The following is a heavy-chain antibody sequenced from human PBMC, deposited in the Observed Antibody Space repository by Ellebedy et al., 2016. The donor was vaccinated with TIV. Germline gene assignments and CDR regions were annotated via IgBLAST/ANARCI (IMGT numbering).Heavy chain of an antibody. D-gene: IGHD3-10*01. CDR2: IGSSGSPI. J-gene: IGHJ6*02. Sequence: GGSLRLSCAASGSTLSTYEINWVRQAPGKGLEWVSYIGSSGSPIYYADSVKGRFTISRDNARNSLYLQLNSLRAEDTAIYYCATYGSTWGQGTTVTVSS. V-gene: IGHV3-48*03. CDR1: GSTLSTYE. CDR3: ATYGST.